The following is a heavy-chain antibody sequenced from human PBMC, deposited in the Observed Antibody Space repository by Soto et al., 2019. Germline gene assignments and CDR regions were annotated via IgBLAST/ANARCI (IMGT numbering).Heavy chain of an antibody. CDR1: GFTFSSYA. Sequence: EVQLLESGGGLVQPGGFLRLSCAASGFTFSSYAMSWVRQAPGKGLEWVSAISGSGGSTYYADSVKGRFTISRDNSKNTLDLQMNSLRAEYTAVYYCAKDLEYIVVVPAAHWGQGTLVTVSS. CDR3: AKDLEYIVVVPAAH. D-gene: IGHD2-2*01. V-gene: IGHV3-23*01. CDR2: ISGSGGST. J-gene: IGHJ4*02.